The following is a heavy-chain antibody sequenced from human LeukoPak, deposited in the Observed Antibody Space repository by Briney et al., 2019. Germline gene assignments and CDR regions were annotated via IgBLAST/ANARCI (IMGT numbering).Heavy chain of an antibody. D-gene: IGHD1-14*01. J-gene: IGHJ4*02. CDR3: ARQLKPREFDY. CDR2: IFYSGST. V-gene: IGHV4-39*01. Sequence: SETLSLTCTVSGGSISSTSYYWGWIRQPPGKGLEWIGNIFYSGSTYYNPSLKGRVTISVDTSKNQFSLMLSSVTAADTAVYYCARQLKPREFDYWGQGTLVTVSS. CDR1: GGSISSTSYY.